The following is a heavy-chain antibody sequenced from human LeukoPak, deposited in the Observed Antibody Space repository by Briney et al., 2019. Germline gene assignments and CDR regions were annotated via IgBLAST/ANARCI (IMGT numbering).Heavy chain of an antibody. V-gene: IGHV3-23*01. CDR3: AKLKQWQPQRYFFEY. J-gene: IGHJ4*02. Sequence: PGGSLRLSRAASGFTFSSYAMSCVRQAPGKGLEWLSIFSGTSTNSYADAVTGRVTISRDNSKNTLYLQMNSLRAEDTAVYYCAKLKQWQPQRYFFEYWGQGALVTVAS. D-gene: IGHD6-19*01. CDR2: FSGTSTN. CDR1: GFTFSSYA.